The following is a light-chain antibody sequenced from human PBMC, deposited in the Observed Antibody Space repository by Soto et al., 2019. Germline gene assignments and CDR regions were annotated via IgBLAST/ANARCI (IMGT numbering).Light chain of an antibody. J-gene: IGLJ3*02. CDR1: SSKIGSNT. Sequence: QSVLTQPPSASGTPGQRVTISCSGSSSKIGSNTVNWYQQLPGTAPKLLIYSNNQRPSGVTDRFSGSKSGTSASLAISGLQSEDEAEYYCAAWDDSRNGWVFGGGTKLTVL. CDR3: AAWDDSRNGWV. V-gene: IGLV1-44*01. CDR2: SNN.